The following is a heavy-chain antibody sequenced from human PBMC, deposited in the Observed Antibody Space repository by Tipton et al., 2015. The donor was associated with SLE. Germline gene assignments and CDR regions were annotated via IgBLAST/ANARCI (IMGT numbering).Heavy chain of an antibody. V-gene: IGHV4-59*01. CDR3: ARIGAYTSSWYYYYMDV. Sequence: TLSLTCTVSGDSISSYHWSWIRQSPGKGLEWIGHIYHSVSTNYNPSLKGRVTISVDTSKNQFSLKLSSVTAADTAVYYCARIGAYTSSWYYYYMDVWGKGTTVTVSS. CDR1: GDSISSYH. J-gene: IGHJ6*03. D-gene: IGHD6-13*01. CDR2: IYHSVST.